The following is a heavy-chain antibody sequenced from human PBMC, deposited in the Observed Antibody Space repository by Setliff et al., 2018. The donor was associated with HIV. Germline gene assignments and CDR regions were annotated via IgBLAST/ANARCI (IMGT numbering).Heavy chain of an antibody. V-gene: IGHV1-18*04. D-gene: IGHD2-15*01. J-gene: IGHJ5*02. Sequence: ASVKVSCKASGYTFSSYGISWVRQAPGQGLEWMGWVNPYSGKTKYAQNLQGRVTMTTDTSTGTVYMELRSLRSEDTAVYYCARDRGGSFGYDWFDPWGQGTPVTVSS. CDR3: ARDRGGSFGYDWFDP. CDR1: GYTFSSYG. CDR2: VNPYSGKT.